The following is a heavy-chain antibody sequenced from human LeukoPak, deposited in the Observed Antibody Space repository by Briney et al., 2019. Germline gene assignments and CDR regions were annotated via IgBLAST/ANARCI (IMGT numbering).Heavy chain of an antibody. Sequence: GGSLRLSCAASGFTFSNYAMRWVRQAPGKGLEWVSGISGSGDSTYYADSVKGRFTISRDNSKNTLYLQMNSLRTEDTAVYYCAKDLLRDLWFGESWGQGTLVTVSS. CDR1: GFTFSNYA. CDR2: ISGSGDST. D-gene: IGHD3-10*01. V-gene: IGHV3-23*01. J-gene: IGHJ5*02. CDR3: AKDLLRDLWFGES.